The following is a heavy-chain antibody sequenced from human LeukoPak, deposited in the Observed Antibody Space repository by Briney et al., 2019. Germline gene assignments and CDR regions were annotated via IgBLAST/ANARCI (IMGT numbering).Heavy chain of an antibody. CDR2: ISGISSYI. V-gene: IGHV3-21*01. J-gene: IGHJ4*02. D-gene: IGHD1-26*01. Sequence: PGGSLRLSCAASGFTFSNYNMNWVRQTPGKGLEWVSSISGISSYIYYRDSVKGRFTTSRDNARNELYLQLNSLRAEDTAVYYRARASGTYFEYYFDYWGQGTLVTVSS. CDR3: ARASGTYFEYYFDY. CDR1: GFTFSNYN.